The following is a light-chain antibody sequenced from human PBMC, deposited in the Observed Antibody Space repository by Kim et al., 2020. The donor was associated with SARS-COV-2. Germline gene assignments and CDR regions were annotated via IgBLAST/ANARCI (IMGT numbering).Light chain of an antibody. CDR2: GAS. J-gene: IGKJ2*01. V-gene: IGKV3-20*01. CDR1: QSVSSSS. Sequence: LSPGERATLSCRASQSVSSSSLAWYQQKPGQAPRLLIYGASSRAIGIPDRFSGSGSGAVFALTINRLEPEDVVVYYCQQYSSSPVTFGQGTKLEI. CDR3: QQYSSSPVT.